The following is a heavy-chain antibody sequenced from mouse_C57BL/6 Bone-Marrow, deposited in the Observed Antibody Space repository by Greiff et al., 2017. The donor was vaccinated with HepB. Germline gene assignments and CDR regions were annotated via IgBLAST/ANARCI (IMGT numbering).Heavy chain of an antibody. V-gene: IGHV2-6-1*01. CDR2: IWSDGST. D-gene: IGHD1-1*01. CDR3: ARHDYYGRYFDV. CDR1: GFSLTSYG. Sequence: VQLKESGPGLVAPSQSLSITCTVSGFSLTSYGVHWVRQPPGKGLEWLVVIWSDGSTTYNSALKSRLSISKDNSKSHVFLKMNSLQTDDTAMYYCARHDYYGRYFDVWGTGTTVTVSS. J-gene: IGHJ1*03.